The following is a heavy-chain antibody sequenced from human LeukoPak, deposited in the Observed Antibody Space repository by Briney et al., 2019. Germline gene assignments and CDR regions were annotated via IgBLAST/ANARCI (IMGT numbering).Heavy chain of an antibody. J-gene: IGHJ5*02. CDR3: ARDLVGSSGEGYNWFDP. CDR1: GYTFTSYY. Sequence: PSVKVSCKASGYTFTSYYMHWVRQAPGQGLEWMGIINPSGGSTSYAQKFQGRVTMTRDTSTSTVYMELSSLRSEDTAVYYCARDLVGSSGEGYNWFDPWGQGTLVTGSS. D-gene: IGHD6-6*01. V-gene: IGHV1-46*01. CDR2: INPSGGST.